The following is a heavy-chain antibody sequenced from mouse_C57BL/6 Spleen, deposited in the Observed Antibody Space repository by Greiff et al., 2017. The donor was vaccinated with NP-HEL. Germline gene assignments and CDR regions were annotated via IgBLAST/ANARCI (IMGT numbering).Heavy chain of an antibody. Sequence: EVQLVESGGGLVKPGGSLKLSCAASGFTFSSYAMSWVRQTPEKRLEWVATISDGGSYTYYPDNVKGRFTISRDNAKNNLYLQMSHLKSEDTAMYYCARTDDGYYEGKRGAMDYWGQGTSVTVSS. CDR3: ARTDDGYYEGKRGAMDY. V-gene: IGHV5-4*01. CDR1: GFTFSSYA. CDR2: ISDGGSYT. D-gene: IGHD2-3*01. J-gene: IGHJ4*01.